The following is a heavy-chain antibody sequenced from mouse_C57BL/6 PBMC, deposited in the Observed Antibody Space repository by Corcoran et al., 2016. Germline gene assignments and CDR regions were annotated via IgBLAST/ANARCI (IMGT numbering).Heavy chain of an antibody. CDR3: ARLAYVISYGFAY. Sequence: EVQLQQSGPELVKPGASVKISCKASGYTFTDYYMNWVKQSHGKSLEGIGDINPNNGGTSYNQKFKGKATLTVDKSSSTAYMELRSLTSEDSAVYYCARLAYVISYGFAYWGQGTLVTVSA. CDR2: INPNNGGT. D-gene: IGHD1-1*01. V-gene: IGHV1-26*01. CDR1: GYTFTDYY. J-gene: IGHJ3*01.